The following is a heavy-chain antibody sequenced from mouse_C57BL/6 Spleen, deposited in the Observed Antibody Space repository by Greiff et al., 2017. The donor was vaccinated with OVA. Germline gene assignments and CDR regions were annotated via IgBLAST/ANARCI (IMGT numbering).Heavy chain of an antibody. J-gene: IGHJ4*01. D-gene: IGHD2-2*01. CDR3: ARKGGYERAMDY. Sequence: VKLMESGPGLVAPSQSLSITCTVSGFSLTSYAISWVRQPPGKGLEWLGVIWTGGGTNYNSDLKSRMSISKDNSKIQVFLKMNSRQTDDTARYDCARKGGYERAMDYWGQGTSVTVSS. V-gene: IGHV2-9-1*01. CDR2: IWTGGGT. CDR1: GFSLTSYA.